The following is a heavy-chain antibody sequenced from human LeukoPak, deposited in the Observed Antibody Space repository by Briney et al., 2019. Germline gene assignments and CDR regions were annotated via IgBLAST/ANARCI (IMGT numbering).Heavy chain of an antibody. J-gene: IGHJ4*02. Sequence: ASVKVSCKASAYSYMHWVRQAPGQGLEWMGIINPSGGTTNYAQRFQGRVTMTRDTSISTAYMELSRLTSDDTAVYYCAKEVHYYDSSDYFPLGYWGQGTLITVSS. D-gene: IGHD3-22*01. V-gene: IGHV1-46*01. CDR3: AKEVHYYDSSDYFPLGY. CDR2: INPSGGTT. CDR1: AYSY.